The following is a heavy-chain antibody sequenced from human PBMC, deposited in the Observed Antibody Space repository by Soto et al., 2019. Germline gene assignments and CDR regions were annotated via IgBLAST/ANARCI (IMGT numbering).Heavy chain of an antibody. CDR3: ARDVDSSGYYPDY. CDR1: GFTFSSYS. D-gene: IGHD3-22*01. Sequence: GSLRLSCAASGFTFSSYSMNWVRQAPGKGLEWVSSISSSSSYIYYADSVKGRFTISRDNAKNSLYLQMNSLRAEDTAVYYCARDVDSSGYYPDYWGQGTLVTAPQ. V-gene: IGHV3-21*01. CDR2: ISSSSSYI. J-gene: IGHJ4*02.